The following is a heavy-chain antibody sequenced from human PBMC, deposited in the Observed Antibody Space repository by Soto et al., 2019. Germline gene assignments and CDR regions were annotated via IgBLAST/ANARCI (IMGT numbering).Heavy chain of an antibody. D-gene: IGHD4-17*01. CDR2: IRSKTNSYAA. CDR1: GFNFSDST. V-gene: IGHV3-73*01. CDR3: TRITAWSTVVIPGAFDI. Sequence: GGSLRLSCAASGFNFSDSTIHWVRQASGKGLEWVGRIRSKTNSYAATFGASVTGRFTISRDDSKNTAYLQMNSLKTEDTAVYYCTRITAWSTVVIPGAFDIWGQGTMVTVSS. J-gene: IGHJ3*02.